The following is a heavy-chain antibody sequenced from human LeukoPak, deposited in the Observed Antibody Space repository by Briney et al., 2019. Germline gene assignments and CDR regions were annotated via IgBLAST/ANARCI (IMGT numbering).Heavy chain of an antibody. CDR3: ARDLRYDSRGQCDY. J-gene: IGHJ4*02. CDR1: GYTFTIYG. D-gene: IGHD3-22*01. V-gene: IGHV1-18*01. Sequence: ASVTVSCKASGYTFTIYGISWVRQAPGQGLEWMGWISAYNGNTNYAQKLQGRVTMTTDTSTSTAYMELRSLRSDDTAVYYCARDLRYDSRGQCDYWGQGALVTVSS. CDR2: ISAYNGNT.